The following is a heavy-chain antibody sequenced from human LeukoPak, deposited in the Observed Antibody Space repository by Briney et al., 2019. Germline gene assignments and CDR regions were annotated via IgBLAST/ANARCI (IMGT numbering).Heavy chain of an antibody. CDR3: ARGGAARLHFQN. D-gene: IGHD6-6*01. CDR1: GVSISTYY. J-gene: IGHJ1*01. Sequence: PSETLSLTCTVSGVSISTYYWNWIRQPPGKGLEWIGHIYHSGGTNYNPSLQSRVTISVDTSKNQFSLNLNSVTAADTAVYYCARGGAARLHFQNWGQGTLVTVSS. V-gene: IGHV4-59*01. CDR2: IYHSGGT.